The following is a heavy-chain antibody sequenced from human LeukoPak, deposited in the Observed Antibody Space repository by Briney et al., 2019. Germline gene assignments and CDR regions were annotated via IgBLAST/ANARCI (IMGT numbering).Heavy chain of an antibody. CDR3: AKVRLRYFDWQTPFDY. Sequence: GGSLRLSCAASGFTFSSYGMHWVRQAPGKGLEWVAVISYDGSNKYYADSVKGRFTISRDNSKNTLYLQMNSLRAEDTAVYYCAKVRLRYFDWQTPFDYWGQGTLVTVSS. CDR2: ISYDGSNK. J-gene: IGHJ4*02. CDR1: GFTFSSYG. V-gene: IGHV3-30*18. D-gene: IGHD3-9*01.